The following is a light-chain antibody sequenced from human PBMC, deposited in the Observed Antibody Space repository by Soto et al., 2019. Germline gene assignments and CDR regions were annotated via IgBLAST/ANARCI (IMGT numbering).Light chain of an antibody. J-gene: IGKJ2*01. CDR2: LGS. CDR1: ESLLHRNGYHY. V-gene: IGKV2-28*01. CDR3: MQDLATPVT. Sequence: DIVMTPSPLSLSVTPGEAATISCRPSESLLHRNGYHYFDWYLQKPGQSPQILLYLGSNRASGVTYRFSGRVSGTDFTLTISRVIAEHVGVYYCMQDLATPVTFGQGTRLEIK.